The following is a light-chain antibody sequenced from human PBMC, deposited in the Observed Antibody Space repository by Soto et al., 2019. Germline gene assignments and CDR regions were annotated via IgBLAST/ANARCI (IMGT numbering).Light chain of an antibody. CDR1: QSISTN. J-gene: IGKJ1*01. CDR3: QQYNNWWA. Sequence: IVMTQSPATLSVSPGERVTLSCRASQSISTNLAWYQRRPGQAPRLLINGASTRATGIPARFSGSGSGTQFTLTISSLQSEDFAVYYCQQYNNWWAFGQGTKVDI. V-gene: IGKV3-15*01. CDR2: GAS.